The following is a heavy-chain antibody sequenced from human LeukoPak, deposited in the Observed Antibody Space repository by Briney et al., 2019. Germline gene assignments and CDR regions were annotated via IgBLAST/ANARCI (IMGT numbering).Heavy chain of an antibody. CDR1: GGSISSSSYY. V-gene: IGHV4-39*07. D-gene: IGHD3-10*01. CDR3: ARGLGYYGSGSYSGVFDAFDI. Sequence: SETLSLTCTVSGGSISSSSYYWGWIRQPPGKGLEWIGSIHYSGSTYYNPSLKSRVTISVDTSKNQFSLKLSSVTAADTAVYYCARGLGYYGSGSYSGVFDAFDIWGQGTMVTVSS. J-gene: IGHJ3*02. CDR2: IHYSGST.